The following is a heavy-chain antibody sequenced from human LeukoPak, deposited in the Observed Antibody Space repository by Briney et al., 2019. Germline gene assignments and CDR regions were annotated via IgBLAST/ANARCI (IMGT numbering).Heavy chain of an antibody. V-gene: IGHV4-61*01. Sequence: SETLSLTCTVSGGSVSSGSYYWSWIRQPPGKGLEWIGYIYYSGSTNYNPSLKSRVTISVDTSKNQFSLKLSSVTAADTAVYYCARGKWELLNLPEYYFDYWGQGTLVTVSS. CDR3: ARGKWELLNLPEYYFDY. D-gene: IGHD1-26*01. CDR1: GGSVSSGSYY. J-gene: IGHJ4*02. CDR2: IYYSGST.